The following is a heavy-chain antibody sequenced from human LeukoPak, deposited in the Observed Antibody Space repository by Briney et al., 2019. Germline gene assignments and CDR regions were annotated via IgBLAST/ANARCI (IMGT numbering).Heavy chain of an antibody. CDR2: IYTSGST. CDR3: ARDVYDILTGYGYYFDY. D-gene: IGHD3-9*01. Sequence: SETLSLTCTVSGGSISSYYWSWIRQPAGKGLEWIGRIYTSGSTNYNPSLKSRVTMSVDTSKNQFSLKLSSVTAADTAVYYCARDVYDILTGYGYYFDYWGQGTLVTVSA. V-gene: IGHV4-4*07. CDR1: GGSISSYY. J-gene: IGHJ4*02.